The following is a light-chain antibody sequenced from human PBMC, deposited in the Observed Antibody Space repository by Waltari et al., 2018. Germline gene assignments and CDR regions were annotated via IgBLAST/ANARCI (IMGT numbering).Light chain of an antibody. CDR2: SYK. CDR3: AAWEDSLNGVV. J-gene: IGLJ2*01. CDR1: SSNIGTTT. Sequence: QSVLTQPPSASGPPGQRVTTSCSGSSSNIGTTTVNWYQQRPRTAPKPLIYSYKPRPSGVPDRCYGSKSGTSVYRAIGGLRSEDEADYYCAAWEDSLNGVVFGGRTKLTVL. V-gene: IGLV1-44*01.